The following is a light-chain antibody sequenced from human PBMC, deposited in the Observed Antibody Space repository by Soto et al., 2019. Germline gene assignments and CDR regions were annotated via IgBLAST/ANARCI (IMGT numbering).Light chain of an antibody. CDR2: ETS. CDR1: QSLSSR. CDR3: QQIFSPPYT. Sequence: DIQMTKSPSSLSASVGDRVTITCRASQSLSSRLTWYQQKPGEAPKLLIYETSNLQSGVPSRFSGSGSDTDFTLTINSLQSEDFATYYCQQIFSPPYTFGQGTKLEIK. J-gene: IGKJ2*01. V-gene: IGKV1-39*01.